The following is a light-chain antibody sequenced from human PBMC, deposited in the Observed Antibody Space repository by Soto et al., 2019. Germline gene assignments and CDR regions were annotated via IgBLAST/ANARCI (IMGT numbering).Light chain of an antibody. J-gene: IGKJ1*01. CDR3: QQYNSYWT. CDR2: AAS. V-gene: IGKV1-9*01. CDR1: QGISSY. Sequence: DIQLTQSPSFLSASVGDRVTITCRASQGISSYLAWYQQKPGKAPKLLIYAASTLQSGVPSRFSGSGSGTEFTLTISSLQPDDFATYYCQQYNSYWTFGQGTKVDIK.